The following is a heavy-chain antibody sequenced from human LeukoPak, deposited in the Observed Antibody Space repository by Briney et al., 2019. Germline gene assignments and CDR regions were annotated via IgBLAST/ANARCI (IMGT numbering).Heavy chain of an antibody. CDR3: ARLATVPG. J-gene: IGHJ1*01. D-gene: IGHD6-19*01. CDR2: IHPNSGDT. Sequence: ASVKVSCKASGYTFTGYYLHWVRQAPGQGLEWMGWIHPNSGDTNFAQRFQGRVTMTRDTSISTAYMELTSLRSDDTAVYYCARLATVPGWGQGTLSPSPQ. V-gene: IGHV1-2*02. CDR1: GYTFTGYY.